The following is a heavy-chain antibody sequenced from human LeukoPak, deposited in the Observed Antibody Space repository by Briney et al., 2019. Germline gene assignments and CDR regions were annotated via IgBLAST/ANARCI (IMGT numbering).Heavy chain of an antibody. CDR3: ARNRDSSGYLNWFDP. CDR2: INPNSGGT. Sequence: GASVKVSCKASGYTFTSYYMHWVRQAPGQGLEWMGWINPNSGGTNYAQKFQGRVTMTRDTSISTAYMELSRLRSDDTAVYYCARNRDSSGYLNWFDPWGQGTLVTVSS. V-gene: IGHV1-2*02. CDR1: GYTFTSYY. J-gene: IGHJ5*02. D-gene: IGHD3-22*01.